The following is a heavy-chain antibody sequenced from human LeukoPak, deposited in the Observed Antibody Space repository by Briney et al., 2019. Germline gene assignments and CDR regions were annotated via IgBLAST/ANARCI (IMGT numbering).Heavy chain of an antibody. V-gene: IGHV1-24*01. J-gene: IGHJ4*02. D-gene: IGHD6-19*01. CDR1: VYTLTELS. Sequence: ASVKVSCKVSVYTLTELSMHCVRQAPGKGLERMGGFDPENGETIYAQKFQGRVTMTTDTSTSTAYMELRSLRSDDTAVYYCARAVEQWLEFDYWGQGTLVTVSS. CDR3: ARAVEQWLEFDY. CDR2: FDPENGET.